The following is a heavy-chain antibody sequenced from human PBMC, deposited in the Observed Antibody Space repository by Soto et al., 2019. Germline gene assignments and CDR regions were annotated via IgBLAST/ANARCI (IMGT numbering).Heavy chain of an antibody. CDR1: GGSISSSSYY. J-gene: IGHJ4*02. V-gene: IGHV4-39*01. CDR2: IYYSGST. Sequence: SETLSLTCTVSGGSISSSSYYWGWIRQPPGKGLEWIGSIYYSGSTYYNPSLKSRVTISVDTSKNQFSLKLSSVTAADTAVYYCARLEGPRIKYYFDYRGQGTLVTVSS. CDR3: ARLEGPRIKYYFDY.